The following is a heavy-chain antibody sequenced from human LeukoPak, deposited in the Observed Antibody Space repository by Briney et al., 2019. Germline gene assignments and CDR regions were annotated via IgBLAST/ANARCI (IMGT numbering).Heavy chain of an antibody. CDR3: AREGYSSGWYGY. Sequence: GGSLRLSCAASGFTFSGSAMSWVRQAPGKGLEWVSLSGGNTYYADSVKGRFTISRDNAKNSLYLQMNSLRAEDTAVYYCAREGYSSGWYGYWGQGTLVTVSS. CDR2: SGGNT. J-gene: IGHJ4*02. D-gene: IGHD6-19*01. CDR1: GFTFSGSA. V-gene: IGHV3-23*01.